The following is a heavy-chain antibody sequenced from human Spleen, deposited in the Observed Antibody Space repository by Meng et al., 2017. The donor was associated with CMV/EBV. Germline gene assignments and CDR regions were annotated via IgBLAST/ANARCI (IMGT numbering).Heavy chain of an antibody. CDR2: IYSGGSNT. Sequence: SCAASGFMFRSYAMSWVRQAPGKGLEWVSVIYSGGSNTYYADSVKGRFTISRDNSKKTAYLQMNSLKAEDTAVYYCTRLTEYSSSSWFDNWGQGTLVTVSS. CDR3: TRLTEYSSSSWFDN. J-gene: IGHJ4*02. V-gene: IGHV3-23*03. CDR1: GFMFRSYA. D-gene: IGHD6-6*01.